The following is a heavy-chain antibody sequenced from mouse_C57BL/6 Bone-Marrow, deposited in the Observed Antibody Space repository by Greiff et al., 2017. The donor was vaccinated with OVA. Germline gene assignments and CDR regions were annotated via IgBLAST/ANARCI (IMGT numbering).Heavy chain of an antibody. D-gene: IGHD2-4*01. V-gene: IGHV1-54*01. CDR1: GYAFTNYL. CDR2: INPGSGGT. CDR3: ARSLRDYDGGGFAY. J-gene: IGHJ3*01. Sequence: QVQLQQSGAELVRPGTSVKVSCKASGYAFTNYLIEWVKQRPGQGLEWIGVINPGSGGTNYNEKFKGKATLTADKSSSTAYMQLRSLTSEDSAVDFCARSLRDYDGGGFAYWGQGTLVTVSA.